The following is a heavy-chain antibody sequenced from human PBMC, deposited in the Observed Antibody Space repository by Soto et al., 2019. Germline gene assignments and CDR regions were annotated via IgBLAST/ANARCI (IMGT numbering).Heavy chain of an antibody. J-gene: IGHJ4*02. CDR3: AKDRAMVRGVIILPLDY. V-gene: IGHV3-23*01. D-gene: IGHD3-10*01. Sequence: GGSLRLSCAASGFTFSSYAMSWVRQAPGKGLEWVSAISGSGGSTYYADSVKGRFTISRDNSKNTLYLQMNSLRAEDTAVYYCAKDRAMVRGVIILPLDYWGQGTLVTVSS. CDR1: GFTFSSYA. CDR2: ISGSGGST.